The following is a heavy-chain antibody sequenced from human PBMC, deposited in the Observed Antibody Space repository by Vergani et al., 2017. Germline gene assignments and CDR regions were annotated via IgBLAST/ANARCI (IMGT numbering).Heavy chain of an antibody. CDR1: GGSISSYY. CDR2: IYYSGST. CDR3: ARLSPRPWGAAGHFDY. J-gene: IGHJ4*02. D-gene: IGHD6-13*01. Sequence: QVQLQESGPGLVKPSETLSLTCTVSGGSISSYYWSWIRQPPGKGLEWIGYIYYSGSTNYNPSLKSRVTISVDTSKNQFSLKLSSVTAADTAVYYCARLSPRPWGAAGHFDYWGQGTLVTVSS. V-gene: IGHV4-59*08.